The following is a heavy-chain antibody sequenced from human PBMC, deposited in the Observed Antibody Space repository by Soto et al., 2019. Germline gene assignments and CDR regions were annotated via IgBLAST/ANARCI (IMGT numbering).Heavy chain of an antibody. Sequence: GESLKISCKGSGYSFNSYWISWVRQMPGKGLEWMGRIDPSDSYINYNPSFQGHVTISADKSISTAYLQWSSLKASDTAMYYFVRTGGQNCNGGNSYFGMAVWVQGTTVTVSS. J-gene: IGHJ6*02. D-gene: IGHD2-15*01. CDR2: IDPSDSYI. CDR3: VRTGGQNCNGGNSYFGMAV. CDR1: GYSFNSYW. V-gene: IGHV5-10-1*01.